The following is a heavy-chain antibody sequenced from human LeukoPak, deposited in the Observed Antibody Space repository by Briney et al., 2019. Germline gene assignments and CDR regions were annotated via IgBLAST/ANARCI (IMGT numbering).Heavy chain of an antibody. V-gene: IGHV4-39*01. D-gene: IGHD1-26*01. J-gene: IGHJ5*02. Sequence: SETLSLTCTVSGGSISSSSYYWGWIRHPPGKGLEWIGSIYYSGSPYHNPSLKSRVTISVDTSKNQFSLKLSSVTATDTAVYYCARHLIVNVGATTIRWFDPWGQGTLVTVSS. CDR1: GGSISSSSYY. CDR2: IYYSGSP. CDR3: ARHLIVNVGATTIRWFDP.